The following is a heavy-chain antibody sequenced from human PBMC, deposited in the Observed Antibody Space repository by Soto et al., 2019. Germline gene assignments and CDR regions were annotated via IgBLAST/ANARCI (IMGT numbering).Heavy chain of an antibody. J-gene: IGHJ4*02. CDR3: ARDMPYAAGSLAGCDY. CDR1: GDSITGSY. Sequence: ETLSLTCTVSGDSITGSYWSWIRQPPGKTLEWIGYIYHSGTTTYNPSLKSRVSISVDTSKNQFSLRLTSVIAADTAVYYCARDMPYAAGSLAGCDYWGQGILVTVSS. V-gene: IGHV4-59*01. D-gene: IGHD1-26*01. CDR2: IYHSGTT.